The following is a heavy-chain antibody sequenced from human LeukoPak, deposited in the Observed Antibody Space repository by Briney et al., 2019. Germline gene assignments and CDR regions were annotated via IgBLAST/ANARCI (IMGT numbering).Heavy chain of an antibody. CDR3: ARDQRWWPDDAFDI. CDR1: GYTFTSYG. CDR2: ISAYNGNT. Sequence: GASVKVSCKASGYTFTSYGISWVRQAPGQGLEWMGWISAYNGNTNYAQKLQGRVTMTTDTSTSTAYMELRSLRSDDTAVYYCARDQRWWPDDAFDIWGQGTMVTVSS. V-gene: IGHV1-18*01. J-gene: IGHJ3*02. D-gene: IGHD2-15*01.